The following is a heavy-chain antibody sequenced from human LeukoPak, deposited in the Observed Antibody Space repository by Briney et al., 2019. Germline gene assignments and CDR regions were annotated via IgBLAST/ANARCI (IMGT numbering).Heavy chain of an antibody. Sequence: SETLSLTCTVSGGSISSSSYFWGWIRQPPGKGLEWIGTIHYSGSTHYNPSLKSRVTMLLDKSKNQFSLKLSSVTAADTAVYYCARNGGNSDFDYWGQGTLVTVSS. J-gene: IGHJ4*02. D-gene: IGHD4-23*01. CDR1: GGSISSSSYF. CDR3: ARNGGNSDFDY. V-gene: IGHV4-39*07. CDR2: IHYSGST.